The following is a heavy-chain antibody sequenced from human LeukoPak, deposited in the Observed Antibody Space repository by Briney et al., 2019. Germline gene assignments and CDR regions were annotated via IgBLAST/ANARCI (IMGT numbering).Heavy chain of an antibody. CDR2: RYYSGST. V-gene: IGHV4-59*01. J-gene: IGHJ1*01. Sequence: SETLSHTSSVSGGSISSYYWTWIRQPPGKGLEWIGYRYYSGSTTYNPSLKSRVTISVDTSKSQFSLKLISVTAADTAIYYCARVRGDFETDWGQGTLVTVSS. CDR1: GGSISSYY. D-gene: IGHD3-16*01. CDR3: ARVRGDFETD.